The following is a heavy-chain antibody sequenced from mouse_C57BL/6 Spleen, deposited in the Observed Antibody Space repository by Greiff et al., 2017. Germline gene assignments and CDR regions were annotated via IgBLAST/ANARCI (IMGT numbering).Heavy chain of an antibody. Sequence: EVQRVESGPGLVKPSQSLSLTCSVTGYSITSGYYWNWIRQFPGNKLEWMGYISYDGSNNYNPYLKNRISITRDTSKNQFFLKLNSVTTEDTATYYCARGLDYDYTWFADWGQGTLVTVSA. CDR3: ARGLDYDYTWFAD. J-gene: IGHJ3*01. CDR2: ISYDGSN. D-gene: IGHD2-4*01. V-gene: IGHV3-6*01. CDR1: GYSITSGYY.